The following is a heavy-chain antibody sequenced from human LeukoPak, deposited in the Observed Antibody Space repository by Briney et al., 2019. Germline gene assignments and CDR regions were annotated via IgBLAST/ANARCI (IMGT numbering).Heavy chain of an antibody. J-gene: IGHJ4*02. V-gene: IGHV4-39*07. D-gene: IGHD3-10*01. CDR1: GGSISSRPYY. Sequence: SETLSLTCTVSGGSISSRPYYWGWVRQPPGKGLEWIGTISYSGTTYYSPSLKSRVTISLDTSKNQFSLKLSSVTAADTAIYYCARRTITMVRGKIFDYWGQGTLVTVSP. CDR3: ARRTITMVRGKIFDY. CDR2: ISYSGTT.